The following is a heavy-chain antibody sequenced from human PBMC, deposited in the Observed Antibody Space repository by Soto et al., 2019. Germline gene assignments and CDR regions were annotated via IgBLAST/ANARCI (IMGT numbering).Heavy chain of an antibody. CDR2: IYSSGST. CDR1: GGAINSYY. J-gene: IGHJ4*02. Sequence: ETLSLTCTVSGGAINSYYWTWIRQPAGKGLEWIGRIYSSGSTKYNPSLQSRVTISTDRSIATAYLQWTSLKASDTATYFCARLGSLLQPIDYWGQGTPVTVSS. V-gene: IGHV4-4*07. D-gene: IGHD4-4*01. CDR3: ARLGSLLQPIDY.